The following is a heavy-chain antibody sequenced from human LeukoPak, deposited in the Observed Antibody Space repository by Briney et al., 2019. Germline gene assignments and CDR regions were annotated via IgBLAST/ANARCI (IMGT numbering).Heavy chain of an antibody. D-gene: IGHD3-10*01. CDR3: ARIWGSGSSDY. J-gene: IGHJ4*02. V-gene: IGHV3-48*03. Sequence: GGSLRLSCAASGFTFSSYEMNWVRQAPGEGREWVSYISSSGSTIYYADSVKGRFTISRDNAKNSLYLQMISLRAEDRTVYYCARIWGSGSSDYWGQGTLVTVSS. CDR1: GFTFSSYE. CDR2: ISSSGSTI.